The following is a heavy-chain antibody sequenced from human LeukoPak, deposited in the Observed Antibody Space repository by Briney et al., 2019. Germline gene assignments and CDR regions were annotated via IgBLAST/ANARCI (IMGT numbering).Heavy chain of an antibody. CDR2: ISGRP. Sequence: GGSLRLSCAASGFTFSNYAMSWVRQAPGKGLEWVSAISGRPSYADSVKGRFTISRDNSKNTLYLQVNSLRAEDTAVYYCAKALDYWYCDYWGQGTLVTVSS. CDR1: GFTFSNYA. D-gene: IGHD2/OR15-2a*01. V-gene: IGHV3-23*01. CDR3: AKALDYWYCDY. J-gene: IGHJ4*02.